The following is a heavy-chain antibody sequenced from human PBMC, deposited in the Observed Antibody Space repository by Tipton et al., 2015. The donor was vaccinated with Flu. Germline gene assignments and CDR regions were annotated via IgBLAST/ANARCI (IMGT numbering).Heavy chain of an antibody. CDR2: IYYSGST. CDR1: GGSISSSAYY. J-gene: IGHJ4*02. D-gene: IGHD6-13*01. V-gene: IGHV4-39*07. CDR3: AIDDFGSSWYGY. Sequence: TLSLTCTVSGGSISSSAYYWGWLRQTPGKGLEWIGNIYYSGSTFYNPSLKSRVTISLDKSTNQFSLRLSSVTAADTAIYYCAIDDFGSSWYGYWGQGSLVTVSS.